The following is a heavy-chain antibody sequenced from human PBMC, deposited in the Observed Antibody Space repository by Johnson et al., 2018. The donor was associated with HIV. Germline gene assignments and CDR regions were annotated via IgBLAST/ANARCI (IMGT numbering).Heavy chain of an antibody. D-gene: IGHD6-13*01. J-gene: IGHJ3*02. CDR2: ISYDGSNK. CDR3: ARDRAAAGGI. Sequence: QVQLVESGGGVVQPGRSLRLSCAASGFTFSSFALHWVRQAPGKGLEWVALISYDGSNKYYADSVQGRFTISRDNSKNTLYLQMNSLRAEDTAVYYCARDRAAAGGIWGQGTMVTVSS. CDR1: GFTFSSFA. V-gene: IGHV3-30*04.